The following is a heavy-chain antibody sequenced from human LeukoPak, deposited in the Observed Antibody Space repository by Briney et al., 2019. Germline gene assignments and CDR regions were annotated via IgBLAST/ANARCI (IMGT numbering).Heavy chain of an antibody. CDR1: GGTFSDYT. Sequence: ASVKVSCKTNGGTFSDYTIHWVRQAPGQGLDWMGGITPMYGTSNYAQKFQGRLTIAADKSTNTVHMDLSSLRSEDTAIYYCARDNAGLYDALDLWGLGTLVAVSS. CDR3: ARDNAGLYDALDL. D-gene: IGHD5/OR15-5a*01. V-gene: IGHV1-69*06. J-gene: IGHJ5*02. CDR2: ITPMYGTS.